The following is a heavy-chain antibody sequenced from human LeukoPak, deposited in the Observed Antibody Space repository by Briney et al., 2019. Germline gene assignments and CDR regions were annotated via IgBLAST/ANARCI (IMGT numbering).Heavy chain of an antibody. J-gene: IGHJ4*02. D-gene: IGHD6-19*01. CDR3: ARDLEQWLNY. CDR2: ISSSSSYI. V-gene: IGHV3-21*01. CDR1: GFTFSSYG. Sequence: GGSLRLSCAASGFTFSSYGMSWVRQAPGKGLEWVSSISSSSSYIYYADSVKGRFTISRDNAKNSLYLQMNSLRAEDTAVYYCARDLEQWLNYWGQGTLVTVSS.